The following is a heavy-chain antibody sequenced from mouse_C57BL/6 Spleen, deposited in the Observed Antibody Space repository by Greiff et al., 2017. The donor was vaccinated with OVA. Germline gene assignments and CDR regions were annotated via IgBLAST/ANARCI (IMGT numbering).Heavy chain of an antibody. CDR2: ISNLAYSI. Sequence: EVQLVESGGGLVQPGGSLKLSCAASGFTFSDSGMAWVRQAPRKGPGWVAFISNLAYSIYYADTVTGRFTISRENAKNTLYLEMSSLRSEDTAMYYCARRRYAMDYWGQGTSVTVSS. J-gene: IGHJ4*01. CDR3: ARRRYAMDY. V-gene: IGHV5-15*01. CDR1: GFTFSDSG.